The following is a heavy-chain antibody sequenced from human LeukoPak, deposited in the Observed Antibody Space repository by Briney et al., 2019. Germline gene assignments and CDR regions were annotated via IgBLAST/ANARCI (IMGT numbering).Heavy chain of an antibody. CDR2: ISYDGSNK. CDR1: GFTFSSYA. J-gene: IGHJ4*02. V-gene: IGHV3-30-3*01. Sequence: GGSLRLSCAAFGFTFSSYAMHWVRQAPGKGLEWVAVISYDGSNKYYADSVKGRFTISRDNSKNTLYLQMNSLRAEDTAVYYCARDGNLGTGTTGYWGQGTLVTVSS. CDR3: ARDGNLGTGTTGY. D-gene: IGHD1-7*01.